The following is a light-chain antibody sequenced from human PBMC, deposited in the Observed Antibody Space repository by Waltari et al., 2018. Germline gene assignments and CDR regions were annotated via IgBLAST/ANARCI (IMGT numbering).Light chain of an antibody. CDR1: QRIRCK. Sequence: EIGMPQPPASLPVSRWERATLSCRASQRIRCKLAWYQHKPGQAPRLLIYGASTRATGIPARFSGSGSGTEFTLTISSLQSEDFAVYFCQQYDNWLGTFGQGTKVEIK. CDR2: GAS. CDR3: QQYDNWLGT. V-gene: IGKV3-15*01. J-gene: IGKJ1*01.